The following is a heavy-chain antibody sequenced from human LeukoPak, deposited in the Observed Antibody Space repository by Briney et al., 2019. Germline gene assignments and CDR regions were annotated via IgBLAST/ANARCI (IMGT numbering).Heavy chain of an antibody. J-gene: IGHJ3*02. D-gene: IGHD3-3*01. CDR3: ARRITIFGVVIIQHAFDI. Sequence: SETLSLTCAVSGYSISSGYYWGWIRQPPGKGLEWIGRIYHSGSTYYNPSLKSRVTISVETSKNQFSLKLSSVTAADTAVYYCARRITIFGVVIIQHAFDIWGQGTMVTVSS. CDR1: GYSISSGYY. V-gene: IGHV4-38-2*01. CDR2: IYHSGST.